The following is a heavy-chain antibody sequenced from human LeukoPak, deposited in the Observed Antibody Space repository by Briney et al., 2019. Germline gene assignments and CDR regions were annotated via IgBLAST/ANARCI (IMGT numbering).Heavy chain of an antibody. V-gene: IGHV1-18*01. D-gene: IGHD3-22*01. Sequence: GASVKVSCKASGYTFTSYGISWVRQAPGQGLEWMGWISAYNGNTNYAQKLQGRVTMTTDTSTRTAYMELRSLRSDDTAVYYCAREGHLTMIASRIEYYYYGMDGWGQGTTVTVSS. J-gene: IGHJ6*02. CDR2: ISAYNGNT. CDR3: AREGHLTMIASRIEYYYYGMDG. CDR1: GYTFTSYG.